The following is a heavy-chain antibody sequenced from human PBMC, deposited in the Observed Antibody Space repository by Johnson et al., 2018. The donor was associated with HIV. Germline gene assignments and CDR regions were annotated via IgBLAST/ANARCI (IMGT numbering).Heavy chain of an antibody. D-gene: IGHD4-17*01. Sequence: MQLVESGGGLIQPGGSLRLSCAASGFTVSSNYMSWVRQAPGKGLEWVSVIYSGGSTYYADSVKGRFTISRDNSKNTLYLQMNSRRAEDTALYYCAKDAYDYGDYGAFDIWGQGTMVTVSS. V-gene: IGHV3-53*01. CDR1: GFTVSSNY. CDR2: IYSGGST. CDR3: AKDAYDYGDYGAFDI. J-gene: IGHJ3*02.